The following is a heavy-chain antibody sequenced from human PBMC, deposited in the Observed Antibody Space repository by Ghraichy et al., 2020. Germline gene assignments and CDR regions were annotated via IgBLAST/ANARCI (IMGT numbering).Heavy chain of an antibody. D-gene: IGHD3-3*01. CDR1: GFTFSSYS. V-gene: IGHV3-48*02. J-gene: IGHJ4*02. CDR3: ARPNREYYDFWSGYYRN. Sequence: GGSLRLSCAASGFTFSSYSMSWVRQAPGKGLEWVSYIRSSSSTIYYADSVKGRFTISRDNAKNSLHLQMNSLRDEDTAVYYCARPNREYYDFWSGYYRNWGQGTLVTVSS. CDR2: IRSSSSTI.